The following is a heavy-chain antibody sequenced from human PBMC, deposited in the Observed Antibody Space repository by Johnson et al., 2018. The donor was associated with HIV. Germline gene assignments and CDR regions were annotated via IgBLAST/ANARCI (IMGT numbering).Heavy chain of an antibody. D-gene: IGHD4-11*01. Sequence: VQLVESGGGLVQPGRSLRLSCAASGFTFDDYAMHWVRQAPGKGLEWVSGISWNSGSIGYADSVKGRFTISRDNAKNSLYLQMNSLRAEDTAVYYCARDDYRHAFDIWGQGTMVTVSS. CDR3: ARDDYRHAFDI. CDR1: GFTFDDYA. J-gene: IGHJ3*02. V-gene: IGHV3-9*01. CDR2: ISWNSGSI.